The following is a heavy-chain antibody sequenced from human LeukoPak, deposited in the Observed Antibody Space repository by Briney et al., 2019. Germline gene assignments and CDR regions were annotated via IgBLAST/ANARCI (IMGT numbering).Heavy chain of an antibody. V-gene: IGHV1-69*05. CDR2: IIPIFGTA. CDR3: ARATMVRANYYYYYYMDV. CDR1: GGTFSSYA. J-gene: IGHJ6*03. Sequence: ASVKVSCKASGGTFSSYAISWVRQAPGQGLEWMGGIIPIFGTANYAQKFQGRVTITTDESTSTAYMELSSLRSEDTAVYYCARATMVRANYYYYYYMDVWGKGTTVTVSS. D-gene: IGHD3-10*01.